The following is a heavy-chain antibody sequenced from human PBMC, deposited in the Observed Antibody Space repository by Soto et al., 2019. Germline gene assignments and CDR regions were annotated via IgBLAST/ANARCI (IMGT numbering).Heavy chain of an antibody. V-gene: IGHV3-30*04. CDR2: ISRDGSNK. CDR3: ARWGNSGVPAPFDF. Sequence: QVQVVESGGGVVQPGRSLRLSCAASGFTFSRYAIHWVRQAPGKGLEWVAVISRDGSNKYYVDSVKGRFTISRDNSKNTLFLQMNTLRVRERAGYYCARWGNSGVPAPFDFGAQETLVT. D-gene: IGHD1-26*01. CDR1: GFTFSRYA. J-gene: IGHJ4*02.